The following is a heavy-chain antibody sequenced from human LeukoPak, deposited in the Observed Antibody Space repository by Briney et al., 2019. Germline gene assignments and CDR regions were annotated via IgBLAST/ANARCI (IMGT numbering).Heavy chain of an antibody. J-gene: IGHJ4*02. V-gene: IGHV4-39*07. D-gene: IGHD3-10*01. CDR2: IYYSGST. CDR3: AKDLAGEYFDY. Sequence: SETLSLTCTVSGGSISSSSYYWGWIRQPPGKGLEWIGSIYYSGSTYYNPSLKSRVTISVDTSKNQFSLKLSSVTAADTAVYYCAKDLAGEYFDYWGQGTLVTVSS. CDR1: GGSISSSSYY.